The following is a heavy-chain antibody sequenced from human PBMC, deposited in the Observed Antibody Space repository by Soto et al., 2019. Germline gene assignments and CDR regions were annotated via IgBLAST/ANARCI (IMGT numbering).Heavy chain of an antibody. V-gene: IGHV1-69*12. Sequence: QVQLVQSGAEVKKPGSSVKVSCKASGGTFSSYAISWVRQAPGQGLEWMGGIIPIFGTANYAQKFEGRDTITADETTSTTYMEGSSLRSEETVVYHCGRPVLSGYSSGFDPWGQGTLVTVSS. J-gene: IGHJ5*02. D-gene: IGHD6-19*01. CDR1: GGTFSSYA. CDR3: GRPVLSGYSSGFDP. CDR2: IIPIFGTA.